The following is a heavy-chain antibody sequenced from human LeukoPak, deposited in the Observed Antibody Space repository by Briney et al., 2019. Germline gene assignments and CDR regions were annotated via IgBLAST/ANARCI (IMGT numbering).Heavy chain of an antibody. Sequence: SETLSLTCAVYGGSFSGYYWIWIRQPPGKGLEWIGEINHSGSTNYNPSLKSRVTISVDTSKNQFSLKLSSVTAADTAVYYCARGLRITMVRGVTMDVWGKGTTVTVSS. J-gene: IGHJ6*04. CDR3: ARGLRITMVRGVTMDV. V-gene: IGHV4-34*01. CDR1: GGSFSGYY. CDR2: INHSGST. D-gene: IGHD3-10*01.